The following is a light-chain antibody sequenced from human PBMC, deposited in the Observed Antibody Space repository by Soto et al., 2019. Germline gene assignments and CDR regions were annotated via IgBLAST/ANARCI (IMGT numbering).Light chain of an antibody. CDR1: SSNIGSEP. V-gene: IGLV1-44*01. Sequence: QSVLTQPPSASGTPGQRVTISCSGSSSNIGSEPVNWDQQVPGTAPKLLIYSNSQRPSGVPDRFTGSKSGISASLAVSWLQSDDEADYYCASWDNGLKAWVFGGGTKVTVL. CDR3: ASWDNGLKAWV. CDR2: SNS. J-gene: IGLJ3*02.